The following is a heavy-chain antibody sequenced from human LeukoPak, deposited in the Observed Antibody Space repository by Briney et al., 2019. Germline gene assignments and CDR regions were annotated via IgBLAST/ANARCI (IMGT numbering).Heavy chain of an antibody. CDR1: GGSISSGSYY. V-gene: IGHV4-61*02. Sequence: SQTLSLTCTVSGGSISSGSYYWSWIRQPAGKGLEWIGRIYTSGSTNYNPSLKSRVTISVDTSKNQFSLKLSSVTAADTAVYYCARDALHSSGSGLGYNWFDPWGQGTLVTVSS. CDR3: ARDALHSSGSGLGYNWFDP. CDR2: IYTSGST. D-gene: IGHD3-10*01. J-gene: IGHJ5*02.